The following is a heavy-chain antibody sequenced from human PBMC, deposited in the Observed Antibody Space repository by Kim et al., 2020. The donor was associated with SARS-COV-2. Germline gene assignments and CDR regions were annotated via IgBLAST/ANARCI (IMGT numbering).Heavy chain of an antibody. Sequence: SETLSLTCTVSGGSISSYYWSWIRQPPGKGLEWIGYIYYSGSTNYNPSLKSRVTISVDTSKNQFSLKLSSVTAADTAVYYCARGLRYFDWSLVGYYYYYGMDVWGQGTTVTVSS. J-gene: IGHJ6*02. V-gene: IGHV4-59*01. CDR1: GGSISSYY. CDR2: IYYSGST. D-gene: IGHD3-9*01. CDR3: ARGLRYFDWSLVGYYYYYGMDV.